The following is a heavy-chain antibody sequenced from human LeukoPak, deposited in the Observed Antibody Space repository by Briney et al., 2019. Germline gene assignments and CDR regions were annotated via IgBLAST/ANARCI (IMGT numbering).Heavy chain of an antibody. D-gene: IGHD3-22*01. V-gene: IGHV4-4*07. Sequence: SETLSLTCTVSGGSISSYYWSWIRQPAGKGLEWIGRIYTSGSTNYNPSLKSRVTISVDTSKNQFSLKLSSVTAADTAVYYCARRYYDSSGYYYGAFDIWGQGTMVTVSS. CDR1: GGSISSYY. CDR3: ARRYYDSSGYYYGAFDI. J-gene: IGHJ3*02. CDR2: IYTSGST.